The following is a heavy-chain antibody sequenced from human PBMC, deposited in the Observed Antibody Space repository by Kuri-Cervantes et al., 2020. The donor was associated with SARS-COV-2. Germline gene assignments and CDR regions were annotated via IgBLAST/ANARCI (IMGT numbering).Heavy chain of an antibody. CDR2: IYPGDSDT. CDR3: ARQSRGATATVTTDYYYYYGMDV. Sequence: KVSCKGSGYSFTSYWIGWVRQMPGKGLEWMGIIYPGDSDTRYSPSFQGQVTISADKSISTAYLQWSSLKASDTAMYYCARQSRGATATVTTDYYYYYGMDVWGQGTTVTVSS. D-gene: IGHD4-17*01. CDR1: GYSFTSYW. V-gene: IGHV5-51*01. J-gene: IGHJ6*02.